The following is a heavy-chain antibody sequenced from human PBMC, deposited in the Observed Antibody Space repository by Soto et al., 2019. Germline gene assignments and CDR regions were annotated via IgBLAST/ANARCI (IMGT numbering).Heavy chain of an antibody. J-gene: IGHJ6*02. V-gene: IGHV1-69*13. CDR3: ARYAKFFFYYYGMDV. CDR2: IIPIFGTA. Sequence: SVKVSCKASGGTFSSCAISWVRQAPGQGLEWMGGIIPIFGTANYAQKFQGRVTITADESTSTAYMELSSLRSEDTAVYYCARYAKFFFYYYGMDVWGQGTTVTVSS. CDR1: GGTFSSCA.